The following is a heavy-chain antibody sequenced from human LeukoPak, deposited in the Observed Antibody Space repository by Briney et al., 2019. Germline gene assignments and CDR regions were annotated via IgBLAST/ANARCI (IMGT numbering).Heavy chain of an antibody. J-gene: IGHJ4*02. D-gene: IGHD2-15*01. CDR3: ARLYCNGGSCFGTFDY. Sequence: GESLKISRKGIGYSFTRYWIGWVRQMPGKGLEWMGIVYPDGSDRRYSPSFHGQGTISADKSISTAYLQWSSLKASDTAMYYCARLYCNGGSCFGTFDYWGQGTLVTVS. V-gene: IGHV5-51*01. CDR2: VYPDGSDR. CDR1: GYSFTRYW.